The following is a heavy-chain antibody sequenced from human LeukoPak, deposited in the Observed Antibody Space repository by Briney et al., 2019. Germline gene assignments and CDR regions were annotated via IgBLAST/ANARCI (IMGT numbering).Heavy chain of an antibody. V-gene: IGHV3-74*01. Sequence: PGGSLRLSCAASGFTFSSYWMHWVRQAPGKGLVWVSRINSDGSSTSYADSVKGRFTISRDNAKNTLYLQMNSLRAEDTAVYYCARAALHTVTTPFDYWGQGTLVTVSS. CDR3: ARAALHTVTTPFDY. J-gene: IGHJ4*02. CDR2: INSDGSST. D-gene: IGHD4-17*01. CDR1: GFTFSSYW.